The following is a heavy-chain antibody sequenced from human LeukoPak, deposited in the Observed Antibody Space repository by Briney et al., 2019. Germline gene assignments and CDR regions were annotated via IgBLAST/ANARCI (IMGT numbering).Heavy chain of an antibody. CDR2: IYYSGST. V-gene: IGHV4-59*12. D-gene: IGHD3-3*02. CDR1: GGSIGSYY. J-gene: IGHJ4*02. CDR3: ATDIRGFDY. Sequence: SETLSLTCTVSGGSIGSYYWSWIRQPPGKGLEWIGYIYYSGSTNYNPSLKSRVTMSVDTSKNQFSLKLSSVTAADTAVYYCATDIRGFDYWGQGTLVTVSS.